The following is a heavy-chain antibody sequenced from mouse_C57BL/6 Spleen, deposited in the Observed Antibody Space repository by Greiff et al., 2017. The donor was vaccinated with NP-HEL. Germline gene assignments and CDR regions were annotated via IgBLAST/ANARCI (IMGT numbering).Heavy chain of an antibody. CDR3: ARAIVTTYYFDY. V-gene: IGHV1-50*01. Sequence: QVQLQQPGAELVKPGASVKLSCKASGYTFTSYWMQWVKQRPGQGLEWIGEIDPSDSYTNYNQKFKGKATLTVDTSSSTAYMQLSLLTSEDSAVYYCARAIVTTYYFDYWGQGTTLTVSS. CDR1: GYTFTSYW. J-gene: IGHJ2*01. D-gene: IGHD2-5*01. CDR2: IDPSDSYT.